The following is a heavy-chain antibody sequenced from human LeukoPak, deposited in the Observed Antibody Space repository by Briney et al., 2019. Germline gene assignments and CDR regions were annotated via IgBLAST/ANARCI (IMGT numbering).Heavy chain of an antibody. CDR1: GYSFTNYW. CDR3: ARGGKSAYGWFDP. Sequence: GESLRISCKGSGYSFTNYWISWVRQMPGKGLEWMGTIDPSDSYTNYSPSFQGHVTISADKSISTAHLQWSSLKASDTAMYYCARGGKSAYGWFDPWGQGALVTVSS. CDR2: IDPSDSYT. V-gene: IGHV5-10-1*01. D-gene: IGHD5-12*01. J-gene: IGHJ5*02.